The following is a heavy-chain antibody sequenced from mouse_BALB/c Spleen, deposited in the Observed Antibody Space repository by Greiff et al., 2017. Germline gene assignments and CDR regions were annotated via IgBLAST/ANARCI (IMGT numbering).Heavy chain of an antibody. D-gene: IGHD2-3*01. CDR1: GYTFTSYT. CDR2: INPSSGYT. J-gene: IGHJ2*01. CDR3: ARSRGDGYYGYFDY. Sequence: QVQLQQSGAELARPGASVKMSCKASGYTFTSYTMHWVKQRPGQGLEWIGYINPSSGYTNYNQKFKDKATLTADKSSSTAYMQLSSLTSEDSAVYSCARSRGDGYYGYFDYWGQGTTLTVSS. V-gene: IGHV1-4*01.